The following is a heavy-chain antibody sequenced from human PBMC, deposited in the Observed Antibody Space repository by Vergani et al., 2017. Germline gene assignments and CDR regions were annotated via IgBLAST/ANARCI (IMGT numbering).Heavy chain of an antibody. V-gene: IGHV4-34*01. D-gene: IGHD3-10*01. CDR1: GGSFSGYY. CDR3: ARVIEKYYASGSYYNRYYYGMDV. J-gene: IGHJ6*02. CDR2: INHSGST. Sequence: QVQLQQWGAGLLKPSETLSLTCAVYGGSFSGYYWSWIRQPPGKGLEWIGEINHSGSTNYNPSLKSRVTISVDTSKNQFSLKLSSLTAADTAVYYCARVIEKYYASGSYYNRYYYGMDVWGQGTTVTVSS.